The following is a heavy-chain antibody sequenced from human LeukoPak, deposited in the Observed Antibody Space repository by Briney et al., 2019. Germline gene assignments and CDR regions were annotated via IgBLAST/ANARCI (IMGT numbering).Heavy chain of an antibody. CDR3: ARVLFGYYGVDV. CDR1: RFTFSTYS. V-gene: IGHV3-21*01. Sequence: VGSLRLSCAASRFTFSTYSMNWVPQAPGKGRECVSSISGSSDYIFYADSVKGRFTMSRDNAKNSLFLQMNSLRAEDTAVYYCARVLFGYYGVDVWGQGTTVTVSS. CDR2: ISGSSDYI. J-gene: IGHJ6*02. D-gene: IGHD3-3*01.